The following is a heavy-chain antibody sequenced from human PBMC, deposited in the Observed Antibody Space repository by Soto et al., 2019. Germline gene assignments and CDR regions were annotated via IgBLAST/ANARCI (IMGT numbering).Heavy chain of an antibody. Sequence: PSATLSLTCAVSCGSISSGGYSWSWIRQPPGKGLEWIGYIYHSGSTYYNPSLKSRVTISVDRSKSQFSLKLSSVTAADTAVYYCARTPTPWGQGTLVTAPQ. J-gene: IGHJ5*02. D-gene: IGHD1-26*01. CDR1: CGSISSGGYS. CDR2: IYHSGST. CDR3: ARTPTP. V-gene: IGHV4-30-2*01.